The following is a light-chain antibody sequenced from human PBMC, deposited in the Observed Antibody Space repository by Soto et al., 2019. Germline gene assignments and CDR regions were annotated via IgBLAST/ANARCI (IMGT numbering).Light chain of an antibody. CDR3: AAWDDSLNGVV. J-gene: IGLJ2*01. CDR2: SNN. V-gene: IGLV1-44*01. Sequence: QSVLTQPRSASGTPGQRVTSSCSGSSSNIGSNTVNWYQQLPGTAPKLLIYSNNQRPSGVPDRFSGSKSGTSASLAISGLQSEDEADYYCAAWDDSLNGVVFGGGTKLTVL. CDR1: SSNIGSNT.